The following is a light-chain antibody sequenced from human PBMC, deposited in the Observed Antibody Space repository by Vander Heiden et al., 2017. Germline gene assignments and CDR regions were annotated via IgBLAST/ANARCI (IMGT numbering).Light chain of an antibody. CDR2: KDD. CDR3: QSADSNGTVV. Sequence: SYELTQPPSVSVSPGQTARITCSGDALANQYAYWSQQKPGQAPVLVRYKDDERPSGIPERFSGSSSETTATLTISGVQAEDEADYYCQSADSNGTVVFGGGTKLTVL. CDR1: ALANQY. V-gene: IGLV3-25*03. J-gene: IGLJ3*02.